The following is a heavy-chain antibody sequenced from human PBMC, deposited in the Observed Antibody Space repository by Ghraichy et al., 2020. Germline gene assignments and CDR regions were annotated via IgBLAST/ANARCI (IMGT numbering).Heavy chain of an antibody. Sequence: GGSLRLSCAASGFTFSSYAMHWVRQAPGKGLEWVAVISYDGMYTYFADSVKGRFTISRDNSKNTLYLQMNSLRPDDTAVYYCTRDAYCGGDCYFHWYFDLWGRGTLVTVSS. J-gene: IGHJ2*01. D-gene: IGHD2-21*02. V-gene: IGHV3-30*04. CDR3: TRDAYCGGDCYFHWYFDL. CDR1: GFTFSSYA. CDR2: ISYDGMYT.